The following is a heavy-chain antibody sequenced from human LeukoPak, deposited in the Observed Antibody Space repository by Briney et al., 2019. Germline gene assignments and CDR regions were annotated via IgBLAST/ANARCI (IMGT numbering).Heavy chain of an antibody. Sequence: GEPLKISGKGSGYSFTIYWIGWVRQIPGKGLEWMGIIYPGASDTRYSPSFQGQVTISADKSISTAYLQWSSLKASDTAMYYCARRGGDSYFDYWGQGTLVTVSS. CDR1: GYSFTIYW. CDR2: IYPGASDT. D-gene: IGHD2-21*02. V-gene: IGHV5-51*01. J-gene: IGHJ4*02. CDR3: ARRGGDSYFDY.